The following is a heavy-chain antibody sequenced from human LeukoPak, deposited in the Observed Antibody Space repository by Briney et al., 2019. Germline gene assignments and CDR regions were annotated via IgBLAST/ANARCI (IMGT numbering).Heavy chain of an antibody. J-gene: IGHJ4*02. CDR2: ISTSGSTI. V-gene: IGHV3-48*03. Sequence: GGSLRLSCAASGFTFGSYEMNWVRQSPGKGLEWLSYISTSGSTIMYAGSVKGRFTISRDNAKNSVYLQINSLRAEDTAVYYCARDQIARYPSTFDFWGQGTLVTVSS. CDR1: GFTFGSYE. CDR3: ARDQIARYPSTFDF. D-gene: IGHD5/OR15-5a*01.